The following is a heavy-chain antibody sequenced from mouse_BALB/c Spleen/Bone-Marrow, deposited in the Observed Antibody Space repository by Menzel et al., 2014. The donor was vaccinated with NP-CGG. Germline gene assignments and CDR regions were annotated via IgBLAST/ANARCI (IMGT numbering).Heavy chain of an antibody. V-gene: IGHV1-15*01. D-gene: IGHD2-1*01. Sequence: QVQLQQSGAELVRPGASVTLSCKASGYTFTDYEMHWVKQTPVHGLEWIGAIDPETGGTAYNQKFKGKATLTADKSSSTAYMELRSLTSEDSALYYCTRWDGNYGWFAYWGQGTLVTVSA. CDR3: TRWDGNYGWFAY. CDR1: GYTFTDYE. CDR2: IDPETGGT. J-gene: IGHJ3*01.